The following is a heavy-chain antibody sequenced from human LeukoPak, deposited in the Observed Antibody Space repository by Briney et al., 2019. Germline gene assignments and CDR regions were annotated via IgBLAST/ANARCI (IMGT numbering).Heavy chain of an antibody. CDR1: GGSISSYY. V-gene: IGHV4-59*06. Sequence: SETLSLTCTVSGGSISSYYWSWIRQPAGKGLEFIGYIFYSGSTHYNPSLKSRVTISVDTSKNHFSLNLSSVTAADTAVYYCARGAPTVTTFFDYWGQGTLVTVSS. D-gene: IGHD4-17*01. CDR2: IFYSGST. CDR3: ARGAPTVTTFFDY. J-gene: IGHJ4*02.